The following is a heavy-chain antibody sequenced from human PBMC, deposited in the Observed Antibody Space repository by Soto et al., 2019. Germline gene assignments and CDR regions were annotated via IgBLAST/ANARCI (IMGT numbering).Heavy chain of an antibody. CDR3: TRHEGHYYDSNSLDN. D-gene: IGHD3-22*01. V-gene: IGHV3-73*01. J-gene: IGHJ4*02. CDR2: IRSRGNIFAT. Sequence: GSLRLSCAGSVFIFSGSSIAWVRQASGKGLEWVGRIRSRGNIFATAYAPSVKGRFTISKDDSKNMVYMQMNGLKTEDTAIYYCTRHEGHYYDSNSLDNWGQGILVTVSS. CDR1: VFIFSGSS.